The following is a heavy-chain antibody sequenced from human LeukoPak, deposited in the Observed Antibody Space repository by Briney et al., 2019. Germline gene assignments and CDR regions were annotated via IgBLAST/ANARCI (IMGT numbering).Heavy chain of an antibody. Sequence: ASVKVSCKASGYTFTHYDINWVRQATGQGLEWMGWMNPNSGNTGYARQFQGRVTITRNTSISTAYMELLSLRSEDTAVYYCARGAGAGYYFDYWGQGTLVTVSS. CDR2: MNPNSGNT. CDR3: ARGAGAGYYFDY. D-gene: IGHD3-10*01. V-gene: IGHV1-8*03. J-gene: IGHJ4*02. CDR1: GYTFTHYD.